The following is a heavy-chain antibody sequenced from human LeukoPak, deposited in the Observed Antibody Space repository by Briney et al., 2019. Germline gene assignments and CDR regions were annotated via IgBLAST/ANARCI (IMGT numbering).Heavy chain of an antibody. D-gene: IGHD2-15*01. CDR2: IVPILGIA. V-gene: IGHV1-69*04. Sequence: GSSVKVSCKASGGSFSRYAISWVRQAPGQRLEWVGNIVPILGIAEYAQKFQARVTITADKYASTVYMVLTSLTSDDTAVYYCARGETGSYAGSFVYWGEGTLVTVSS. J-gene: IGHJ4*02. CDR1: GGSFSRYA. CDR3: ARGETGSYAGSFVY.